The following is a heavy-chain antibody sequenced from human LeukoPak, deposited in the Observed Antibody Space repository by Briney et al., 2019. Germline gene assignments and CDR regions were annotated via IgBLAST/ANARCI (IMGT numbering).Heavy chain of an antibody. J-gene: IGHJ4*02. CDR2: TYSGGNT. Sequence: GGSLRLSCAASGFTVSSSHMTWVRQTPGKGLVWVSVTYSGGNTDYADSVKGRFTISRDNSRNTLYLQLSSLRVEDTAIYYCARGRDYFPIDYWGQGTFVIVSS. V-gene: IGHV3-53*01. CDR3: ARGRDYFPIDY. D-gene: IGHD2/OR15-2a*01. CDR1: GFTVSSSH.